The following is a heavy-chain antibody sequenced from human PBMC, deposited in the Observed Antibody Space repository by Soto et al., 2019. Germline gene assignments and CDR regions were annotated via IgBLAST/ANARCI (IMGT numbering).Heavy chain of an antibody. V-gene: IGHV4-61*01. CDR1: GGSVNSGSNY. Sequence: QVQLQESCPGLVKPSETLSLTCTVSGGSVNSGSNYWTWIRQPPGRGLEWIGYVYKDGFTNYNHSLKSRVTISLDTSKRQFSLRLTGVTAADTAVYFCARARQSDLQADFWGQGTLVSV. CDR3: ARARQSDLQADF. J-gene: IGHJ4*02. D-gene: IGHD3-3*01. CDR2: VYKDGFT.